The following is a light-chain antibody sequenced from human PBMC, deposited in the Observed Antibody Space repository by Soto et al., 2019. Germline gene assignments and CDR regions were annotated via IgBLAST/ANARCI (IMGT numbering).Light chain of an antibody. CDR1: QSVCSS. Sequence: EIVLTQSPDTLSLSPGERATLSCRASQSVCSSLGWYHQKPGQAPRLLIYDASKRATGIPARFSGSGSGTDFTLTISSLEPEDFAVYYCQQRSNWPPEVTFGPGTKVDIK. CDR2: DAS. J-gene: IGKJ3*01. CDR3: QQRSNWPPEVT. V-gene: IGKV3-11*01.